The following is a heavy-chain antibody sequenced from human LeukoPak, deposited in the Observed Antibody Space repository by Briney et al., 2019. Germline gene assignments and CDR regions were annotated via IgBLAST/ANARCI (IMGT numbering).Heavy chain of an antibody. D-gene: IGHD3-22*01. Sequence: SETLSLTCAVSGFSISSGYYWGWIRQPPGKGLEWIGNVFHSGTTYYNPSLKSRVTISVDTSKNQFSLKLTSVTAADTAAYYCARITYDSSDYWGQGGLVTVSP. J-gene: IGHJ4*02. CDR1: GFSISSGYY. CDR3: ARITYDSSDY. V-gene: IGHV4-38-2*01. CDR2: VFHSGTT.